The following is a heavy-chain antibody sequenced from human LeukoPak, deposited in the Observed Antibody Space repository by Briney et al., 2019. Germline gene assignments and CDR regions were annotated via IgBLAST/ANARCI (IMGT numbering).Heavy chain of an antibody. J-gene: IGHJ4*02. CDR3: ARAPAIYCSSTSCYPSGYFDY. CDR1: GFTVSSNY. Sequence: GGSLRLSCAASGFTVSSNYMSWVHQAPGKGLEWVSVIYNGGSTYYADSVKGRFTISRDNSKNTLYLQMNSLRAEDTAVYYCARAPAIYCSSTSCYPSGYFDYWGQGTLVTVSS. V-gene: IGHV3-66*01. CDR2: IYNGGST. D-gene: IGHD2-2*01.